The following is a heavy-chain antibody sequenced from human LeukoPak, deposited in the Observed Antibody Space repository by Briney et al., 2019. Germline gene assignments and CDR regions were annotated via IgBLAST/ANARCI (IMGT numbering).Heavy chain of an antibody. CDR1: GGSISSSSYY. CDR3: ARHRRGYNWNFFDY. Sequence: PSETLSLTCTVSGGSISSSSYYWGWIRQPPGTGLEWIGTIYYSGSTYYNPSLKGRVTISVDTSKNQFSLKLNSVTAADTAVYYCARHRRGYNWNFFDYWGTEPWSPSPQ. V-gene: IGHV4-39*01. D-gene: IGHD1-20*01. J-gene: IGHJ4*01. CDR2: IYYSGST.